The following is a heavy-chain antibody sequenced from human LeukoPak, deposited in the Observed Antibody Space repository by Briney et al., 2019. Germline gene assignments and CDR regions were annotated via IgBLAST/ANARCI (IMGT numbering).Heavy chain of an antibody. CDR1: GGSISSYY. J-gene: IGHJ4*02. CDR3: ARGTFGATIGNFDH. CDR2: IYYSGST. D-gene: IGHD5-12*01. Sequence: SETLSLTCTVSGGSISSYYWSWIRQPPGRGLEWVGYIYYSGSTNYNPSLKSRVTISVDTSKNQFSLKLSSVTAADTAVYYCARGTFGATIGNFDHWGQGTLVTVSS. V-gene: IGHV4-59*01.